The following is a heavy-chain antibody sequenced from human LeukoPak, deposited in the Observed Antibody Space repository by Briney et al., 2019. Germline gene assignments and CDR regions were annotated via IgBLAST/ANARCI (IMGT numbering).Heavy chain of an antibody. Sequence: ASVKVSCKXSGYTFTGYYMHWVRQAPGQGLEWMGRINPNSGGTNYAQKFQGRVTMTRDTSISTAYMELSRLRSDDTAVYHCARDIGGYSSGRRGHWGQGTLVTVSS. CDR3: ARDIGGYSSGRRGH. D-gene: IGHD6-19*01. CDR1: GYTFTGYY. J-gene: IGHJ4*02. V-gene: IGHV1-2*06. CDR2: INPNSGGT.